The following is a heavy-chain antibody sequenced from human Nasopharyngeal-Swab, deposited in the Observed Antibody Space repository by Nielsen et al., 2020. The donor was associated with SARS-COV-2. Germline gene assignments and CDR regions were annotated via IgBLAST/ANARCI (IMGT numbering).Heavy chain of an antibody. CDR2: ISGSGGST. CDR3: AKDWGVRELDY. D-gene: IGHD3-10*01. V-gene: IGHV3-23*01. J-gene: IGHJ4*02. Sequence: GGSLRLSCAASGFTFSDYYMSWIRQAPGKGLEWVSAISGSGGSTYYADSVKGRFTISRDNSKNTLYLQMNSLRAEDTAVYYCAKDWGVRELDYWGQGTLVTVSS. CDR1: GFTFSDYY.